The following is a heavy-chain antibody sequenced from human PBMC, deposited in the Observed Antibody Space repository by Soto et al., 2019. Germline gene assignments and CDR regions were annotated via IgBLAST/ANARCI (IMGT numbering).Heavy chain of an antibody. CDR1: GGSFRGFY. CDR3: ARANDSCGGRKQTIDA. D-gene: IGHD2-15*01. CDR2: INHVGIT. V-gene: IGHV4-34*01. J-gene: IGHJ4*02. Sequence: PSETLSLTCAVSGGSFRGFYWTWIRQSPGKGLEWLGDINHVGITNYNPSLKSRVSIPVHTSKSQFSLKLSCVTAADTAVYSCARANDSCGGRKQTIDAWGQGTLVTVSS.